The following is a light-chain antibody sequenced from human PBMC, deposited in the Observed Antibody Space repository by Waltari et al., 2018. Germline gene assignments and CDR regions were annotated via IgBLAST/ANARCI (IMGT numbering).Light chain of an antibody. Sequence: SISCRSSQSLLYSDGFTYLDWYLQKPGQSPQLLIYMGSNRASGVPDRFSGSGSDTDFTLKISRVEAEDVGVYYCMQALQTPLTFGEGTKVEIK. CDR2: MGS. J-gene: IGKJ4*01. CDR1: QSLLYSDGFTY. CDR3: MQALQTPLT. V-gene: IGKV2-28*01.